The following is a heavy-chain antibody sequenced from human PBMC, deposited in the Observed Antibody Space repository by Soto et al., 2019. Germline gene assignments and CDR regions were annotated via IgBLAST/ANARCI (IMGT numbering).Heavy chain of an antibody. J-gene: IGHJ4*02. CDR3: SRDSGKEYYFDY. CDR1: GFTFSSYG. V-gene: IGHV3-33*01. CDR2: IWYDGSNK. D-gene: IGHD1-1*01. Sequence: QVQLVESGGGVVQPGRSLRLSCAASGFTFSSYGMHWVRQAPGKGLEWVAVIWYDGSNKYYADSVKGPFTISRDNSKNTLYLQMNSMRAEDTAVYYCSRDSGKEYYFDYWGQGTLVTVSS.